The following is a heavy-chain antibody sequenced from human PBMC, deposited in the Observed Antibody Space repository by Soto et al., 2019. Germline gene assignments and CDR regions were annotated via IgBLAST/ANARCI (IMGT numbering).Heavy chain of an antibody. CDR3: ARAVLRFLEWSHGPQHNWFDP. CDR1: GGSISSSSYY. Sequence: SETLSLTCTVSGGSISSSSYYWGWIRRPPGKGLEWIGSIYYSGSTYYNPSLKSRVTISVDTSKNQFSLKLSSVTAADTAVYYFARAVLRFLEWSHGPQHNWFDPWGQGTLVTVSS. CDR2: IYYSGST. V-gene: IGHV4-39*01. J-gene: IGHJ5*02. D-gene: IGHD3-3*01.